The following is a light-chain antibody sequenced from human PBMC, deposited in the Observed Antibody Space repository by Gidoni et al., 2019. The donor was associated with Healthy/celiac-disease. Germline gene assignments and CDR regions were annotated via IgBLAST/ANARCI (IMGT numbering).Light chain of an antibody. Sequence: DIQMTQSPSSLSASVGDRVTITCRASQSISSYLNWYQQKPGKAPKLLIYAASSLQSGVPSRCSGSGSGTDFTLTISSLQPEDFATYYCQQSYSTPFGQGTKVEIK. CDR1: QSISSY. CDR3: QQSYSTP. V-gene: IGKV1-39*01. J-gene: IGKJ1*01. CDR2: AAS.